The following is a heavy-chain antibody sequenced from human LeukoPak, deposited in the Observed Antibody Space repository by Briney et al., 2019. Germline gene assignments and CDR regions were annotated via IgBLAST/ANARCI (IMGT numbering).Heavy chain of an antibody. Sequence: PSETLSLTCTVSGGSISSYYWSWIRQPPGKGLEWIGYIYYSGSTNYNPSLKSRVTISVDTSKNQFSLKLSSVTAADTAVYYCARSPVVVRDYYYGMDVWGQGTTVTVSS. J-gene: IGHJ6*02. CDR1: GGSISSYY. D-gene: IGHD2-15*01. CDR3: ARSPVVVRDYYYGMDV. CDR2: IYYSGST. V-gene: IGHV4-59*08.